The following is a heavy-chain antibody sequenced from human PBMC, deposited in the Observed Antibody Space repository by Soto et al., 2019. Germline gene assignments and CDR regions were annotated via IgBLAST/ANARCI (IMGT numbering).Heavy chain of an antibody. CDR1: GYTFTSYA. CDR3: ARAMYSSGCPNTLDY. CDR2: INPSNGST. J-gene: IGHJ4*02. V-gene: IGHV1-3*01. D-gene: IGHD6-19*01. Sequence: ASVKVSCKASGYTFTSYAMHWVRQAPGQRLEWMGWINPSNGSTNYAQKFQGRLTITTDKSASTAYMELSSLRSEDTAVYYCARAMYSSGCPNTLDYWGQGTLVTVSS.